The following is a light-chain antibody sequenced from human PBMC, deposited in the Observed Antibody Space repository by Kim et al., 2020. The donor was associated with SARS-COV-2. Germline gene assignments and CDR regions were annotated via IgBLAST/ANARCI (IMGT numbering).Light chain of an antibody. CDR1: QTVSNY. J-gene: IGKJ1*01. CDR2: DAS. Sequence: PWERATLSCGTSQTVSNYLAWYQQKPGQAPRLLIYDASNRATGIPVRFSGSGSGTDFSLTISNLEPEDFAVYYCQYRRTFGQGTKVDIK. V-gene: IGKV3-11*01. CDR3: QYRRT.